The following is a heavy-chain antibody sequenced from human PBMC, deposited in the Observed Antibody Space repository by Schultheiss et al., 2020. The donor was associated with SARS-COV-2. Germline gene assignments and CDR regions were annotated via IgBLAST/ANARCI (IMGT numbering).Heavy chain of an antibody. V-gene: IGHV1-3*01. CDR1: GYTFTSYA. Sequence: ASVKVSCKASGYTFTSYAMHWVRQAPGQRLEWMGWINAGNGNTKYSQKFQGRVTITRDTSASTAYMELSSLRSEDTAVYYCAKSYYYDSSGYYIGTWFDPWGQGTLVTVSS. D-gene: IGHD3-22*01. J-gene: IGHJ5*02. CDR3: AKSYYYDSSGYYIGTWFDP. CDR2: INAGNGNT.